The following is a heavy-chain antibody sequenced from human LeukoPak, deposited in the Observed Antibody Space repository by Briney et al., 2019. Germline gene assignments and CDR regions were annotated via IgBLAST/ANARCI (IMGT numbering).Heavy chain of an antibody. CDR1: GFTFSSYA. CDR2: INSNGGST. Sequence: GGSLRLSCVASGFTFSSYAMQWVRQTPGKGLEYVSGINSNGGSTHYANSVKGRFTISRDNAKNSLYLQMNSLRAEDTAVYYCAELGITMIGGVWGKGTTVTISS. V-gene: IGHV3-64*01. CDR3: AELGITMIGGV. D-gene: IGHD3-10*02. J-gene: IGHJ6*04.